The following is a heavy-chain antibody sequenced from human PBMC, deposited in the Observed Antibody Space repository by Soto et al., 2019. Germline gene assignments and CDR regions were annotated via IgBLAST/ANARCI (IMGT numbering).Heavy chain of an antibody. J-gene: IGHJ5*02. D-gene: IGHD6-19*01. Sequence: SVKVSCKASGGTFSSYAISWVRQAPGQGLEWMGGIIPIFGTANYAQKFQGRVTITADESTSTAYMELSSLRSEDTAVYYCARSEVYSSGWYNWFDPWGQGTLVTVS. V-gene: IGHV1-69*13. CDR3: ARSEVYSSGWYNWFDP. CDR1: GGTFSSYA. CDR2: IIPIFGTA.